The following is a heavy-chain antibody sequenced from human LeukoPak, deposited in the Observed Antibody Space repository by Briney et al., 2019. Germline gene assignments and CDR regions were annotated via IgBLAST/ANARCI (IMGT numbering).Heavy chain of an antibody. J-gene: IGHJ6*03. CDR3: ARSITMIVVDPLFYMDV. Sequence: TGGSLRLSCAASGFTFSSYWMSWVRQAPGKGLEWVANIKQDGSEKYYVDSVKGRFTISRDNAKNSLYLQMNSLRAEDTAVYYRARSITMIVVDPLFYMDVWGKGTTVTVSS. D-gene: IGHD3-22*01. V-gene: IGHV3-7*01. CDR1: GFTFSSYW. CDR2: IKQDGSEK.